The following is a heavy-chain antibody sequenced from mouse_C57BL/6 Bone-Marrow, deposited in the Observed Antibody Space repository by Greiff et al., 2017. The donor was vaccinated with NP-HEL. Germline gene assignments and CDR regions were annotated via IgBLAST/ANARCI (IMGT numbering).Heavy chain of an antibody. J-gene: IGHJ1*03. Sequence: QVTLKVSGPGILQPSQTLSLTCSFSGFSLSTFGMGVGWIRQPSGKGLEWLAHIWWDDDKYYNPALKSRLTISKDTSQNQVFLKIANVDTADTATYYCARVYYYGSSPYWYFDVWGTGTTVTVSS. CDR2: IWWDDDK. CDR3: ARVYYYGSSPYWYFDV. V-gene: IGHV8-8*01. D-gene: IGHD1-1*01. CDR1: GFSLSTFGMG.